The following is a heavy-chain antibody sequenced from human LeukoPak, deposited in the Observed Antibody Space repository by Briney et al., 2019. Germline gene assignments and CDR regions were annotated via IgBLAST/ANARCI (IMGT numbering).Heavy chain of an antibody. CDR2: IFGNDDK. J-gene: IGHJ3*02. CDR3: AHRGRTPDSAAFDI. Sequence: SGPTLVNPTQTLTLTCTFSGFSLSTSGVGVGWIRQPPGKALEWLALIFGNDDKRYSPSLISRLTITKDTSKNQVVLTLTNMDPVDTATYYCAHRGRTPDSAAFDIWGQGTMVTVSS. V-gene: IGHV2-5*01. CDR1: GFSLSTSGVG.